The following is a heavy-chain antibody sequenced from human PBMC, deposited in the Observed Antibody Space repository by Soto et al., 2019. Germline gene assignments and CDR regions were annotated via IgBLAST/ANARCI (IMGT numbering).Heavy chain of an antibody. CDR2: ISGSGGNT. D-gene: IGHD3-10*01. V-gene: IGHV3-23*01. J-gene: IGHJ4*02. CDR1: GFAFAGNA. CDR3: AKLRSYPWYFEY. Sequence: GGSLRLSCAASGFAFAGNAMTWVRQAPGKGLEWVSAISGSGGNTYYADSVKGRFTISRDDSKNTLYLQMNSLRAEDTALYYCAKLRSYPWYFEYWGQGTLVTVSS.